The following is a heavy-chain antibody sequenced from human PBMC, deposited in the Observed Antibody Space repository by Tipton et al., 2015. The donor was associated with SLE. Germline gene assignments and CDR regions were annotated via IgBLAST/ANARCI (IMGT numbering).Heavy chain of an antibody. V-gene: IGHV4-59*11. CDR1: GGSITSHY. J-gene: IGHJ4*02. D-gene: IGHD3-22*01. CDR3: ARTHYYDHTGYSLLDY. Sequence: TLSLTCTVSGGSITSHYWTWIRQSPGKEFEWLAYVSYTGSATYNPSLRSRVSISLDTSKNQFSLKLSSVTAADTAVYYCARTHYYDHTGYSLLDYWGQGTLVTVSS. CDR2: VSYTGSA.